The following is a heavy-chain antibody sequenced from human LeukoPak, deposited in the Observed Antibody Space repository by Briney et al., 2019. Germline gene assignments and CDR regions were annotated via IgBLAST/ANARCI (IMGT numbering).Heavy chain of an antibody. CDR2: ISAYNGNT. D-gene: IGHD3-3*01. CDR1: GYTFTSYG. Sequence: GASVKVSCKASGYTFTSYGISWVRQAPGQGLEWMGWISAYNGNTNYAQKLQGRGTMTTDTATSTAYMELRSLRSDDTAVYYCARAPPNYYDFWSGYPYYYYYGMDVWGQGTTVTVSS. CDR3: ARAPPNYYDFWSGYPYYYYYGMDV. V-gene: IGHV1-18*01. J-gene: IGHJ6*02.